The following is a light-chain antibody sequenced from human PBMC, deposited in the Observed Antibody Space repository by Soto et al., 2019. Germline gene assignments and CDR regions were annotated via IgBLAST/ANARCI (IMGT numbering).Light chain of an antibody. V-gene: IGLV4-69*01. CDR3: QSLGTGIQV. CDR1: SGYSTYA. J-gene: IGLJ3*02. CDR2: INYDGTH. Sequence: QSVLTQSPSASASLGASVKLTCTLSSGYSTYAIAWHQQQCGKGPRFLMKINYDGTHSKGDGFYDRFSGSSSGAERHLTIYSLQSEDEADYYCQSLGTGIQVFGGGTKLTVL.